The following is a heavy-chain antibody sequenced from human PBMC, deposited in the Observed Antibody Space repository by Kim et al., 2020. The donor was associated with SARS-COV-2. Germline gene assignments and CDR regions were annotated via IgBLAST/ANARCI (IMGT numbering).Heavy chain of an antibody. CDR2: ISYSGST. CDR3: ARHNSQDNMRNPFDS. CDR1: GGSISSTTYY. Sequence: SETLSLTCTVSGGSISSTTYYWGRIRQSPGQELDWIGSISYSGSTYDNPSLKSPVTISVDTTQNQLSLKLISVTAADTADYSCARHNSQDNMRNPFDSWG. D-gene: IGHD1-1*01. V-gene: IGHV4-39*01. J-gene: IGHJ4*01.